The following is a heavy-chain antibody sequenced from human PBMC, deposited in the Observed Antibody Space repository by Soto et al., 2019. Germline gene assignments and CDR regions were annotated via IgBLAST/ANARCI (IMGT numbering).Heavy chain of an antibody. D-gene: IGHD2-15*01. Sequence: QVQLVQSGAEVKKPGASVKVSCKASGYTFTSYDINWVRQASGQGLEWMGWMNPNSGNTGYAQKFQGRVTMTRNTSISTAYMELSSLRSEDTAVYYCARGSGYCSGGSCYLGYYYYYGMDVWGQGTTVSVSS. CDR2: MNPNSGNT. CDR1: GYTFTSYD. J-gene: IGHJ6*02. V-gene: IGHV1-8*01. CDR3: ARGSGYCSGGSCYLGYYYYYGMDV.